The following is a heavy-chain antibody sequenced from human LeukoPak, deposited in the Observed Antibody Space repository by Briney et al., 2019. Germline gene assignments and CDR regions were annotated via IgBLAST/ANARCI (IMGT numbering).Heavy chain of an antibody. CDR2: INPSGGST. Sequence: ASVKVSCKVSGYTLTELSMHWVRQAPGQGLEWMGIINPSGGSTSYAQKFQGRVTMTRDTSTSTVYMELSSLRSEDTAVYYCARWLAPDYFDYWGQGTLVTVSS. CDR1: GYTLTELS. CDR3: ARWLAPDYFDY. D-gene: IGHD6-19*01. V-gene: IGHV1-46*03. J-gene: IGHJ4*02.